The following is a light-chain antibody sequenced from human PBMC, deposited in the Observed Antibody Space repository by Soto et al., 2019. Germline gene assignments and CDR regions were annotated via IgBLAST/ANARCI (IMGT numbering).Light chain of an antibody. CDR3: SSYTSSSTANVV. Sequence: QPVLTQPASVSGSPGQSITISCTGTSSDVGGYNYVSWYQQHPGKAPKLMIYDVSNRPSGVSNRFSGSKSGNTASLTISGLQAEDEADYYCSSYTSSSTANVVFGGGTKVTVL. CDR2: DVS. CDR1: SSDVGGYNY. J-gene: IGLJ2*01. V-gene: IGLV2-14*01.